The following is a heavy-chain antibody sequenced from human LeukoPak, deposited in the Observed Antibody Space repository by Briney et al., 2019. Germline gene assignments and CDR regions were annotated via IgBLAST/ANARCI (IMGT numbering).Heavy chain of an antibody. CDR3: AKGLGWELLGGDY. J-gene: IGHJ4*02. CDR2: LTRSGKTI. Sequence: GGSLRLSCAASGFTFSDYYMSWIRRAPGEGLEWISYLTRSGKTIFYADSVEGRFTISRDNAKKSLYLQMNSLRVEDTAVYYCAKGLGWELLGGDYWGQGTLVTVSS. D-gene: IGHD1-26*01. V-gene: IGHV3-11*01. CDR1: GFTFSDYY.